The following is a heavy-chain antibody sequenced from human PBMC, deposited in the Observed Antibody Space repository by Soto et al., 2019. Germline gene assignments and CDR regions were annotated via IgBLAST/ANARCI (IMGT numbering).Heavy chain of an antibody. CDR2: ISGSGCST. V-gene: IGHV3-23*01. D-gene: IGHD4-17*01. CDR1: GFTFSSYA. J-gene: IGHJ4*02. Sequence: GGSLRLSCAASGFTFSSYAMSWVRQAPGKGLEWVSAISGSGCSTYYADSGKDRFTTSRDNSKKTLHLQMNSLRAEDTAVYYCAEVEDPPHPAAGGYGGTTEGYWGQGTLVTVSS. CDR3: AEVEDPPHPAAGGYGGTTEGY.